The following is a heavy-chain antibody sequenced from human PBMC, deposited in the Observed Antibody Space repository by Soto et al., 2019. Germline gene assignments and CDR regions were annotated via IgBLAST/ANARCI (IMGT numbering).Heavy chain of an antibody. CDR3: AHRRGADIFDP. J-gene: IGHJ5*02. CDR2: IYWDDDK. D-gene: IGHD1-26*01. Sequence: QITLKESGPTLVKPPQTLTLTCTFSGFSLSTSGVGVGWIRQPPGKALEWLGIIYWDDDKRYSPSLKNRLTITKDTSKNQVVLTMTNMDPVDTATYYCAHRRGADIFDPWGQGTLVTVSS. V-gene: IGHV2-5*02. CDR1: GFSLSTSGVG.